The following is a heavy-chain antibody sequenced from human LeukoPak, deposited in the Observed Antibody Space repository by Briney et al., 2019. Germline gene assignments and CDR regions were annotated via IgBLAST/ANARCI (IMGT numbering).Heavy chain of an antibody. J-gene: IGHJ4*02. Sequence: ASLKVSCKASGYTFTGYHIHWVRQAPGQGLEWMGRINPYSGDTNYAQKFQGRVTMTRDTSITTAYMDLSSLTPDDTAVYFCARDQGSLTRSWYTGYWGQGTQVTVSS. CDR3: ARDQGSLTRSWYTGY. CDR1: GYTFTGYH. D-gene: IGHD6-13*01. CDR2: INPYSGDT. V-gene: IGHV1-2*06.